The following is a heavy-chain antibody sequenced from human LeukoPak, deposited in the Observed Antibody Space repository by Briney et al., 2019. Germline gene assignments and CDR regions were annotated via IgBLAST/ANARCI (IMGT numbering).Heavy chain of an antibody. D-gene: IGHD2-21*01. J-gene: IGHJ4*02. Sequence: GGSLRLSCAASGFTFSIYSMHWVRQAPGKGLEWVSYISSSSGTLYYADSVRGRFTISRDNAKSSLYLQMNSLRDEDTAVYYCARGAYEFDYWGQGTLVTVSS. CDR2: ISSSSGTL. CDR1: GFTFSIYS. CDR3: ARGAYEFDY. V-gene: IGHV3-48*02.